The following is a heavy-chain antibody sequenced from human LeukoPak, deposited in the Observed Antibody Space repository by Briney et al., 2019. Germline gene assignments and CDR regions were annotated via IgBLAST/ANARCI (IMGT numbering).Heavy chain of an antibody. J-gene: IGHJ3*02. V-gene: IGHV3-64D*06. CDR2: ISSNGDSS. D-gene: IGHD3/OR15-3a*01. CDR1: GFTFSTYP. CDR3: VNGRGLYAFDI. Sequence: GGTLRLSCSASGFTFSTYPMHWVRQAPGKGLEYVSAISSNGDSSYYADSVKGRFTVSRDNFRNTLYLQMSSLRPEDTALYFCVNGRGLYAFDIWGQGTMV.